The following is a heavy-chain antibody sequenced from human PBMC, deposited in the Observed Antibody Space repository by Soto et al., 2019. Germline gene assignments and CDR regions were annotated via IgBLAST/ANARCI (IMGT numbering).Heavy chain of an antibody. Sequence: VQLVESGGGLVTPGGSLRLSCAASAFTFSDYYMTWIRQAPGTGLEWVSYITSRGTTVYYADSVKGRFTISRDNTKNSVYLQMNSPRAEDTAVYYCARGSKGSSWFSASYHFDSWGQGTLVTVSS. CDR3: ARGSKGSSWFSASYHFDS. CDR1: AFTFSDYY. CDR2: ITSRGTTV. V-gene: IGHV3-11*01. J-gene: IGHJ4*02. D-gene: IGHD6-13*01.